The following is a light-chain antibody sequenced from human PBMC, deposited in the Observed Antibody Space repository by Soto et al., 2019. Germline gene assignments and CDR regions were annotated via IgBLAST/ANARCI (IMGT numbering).Light chain of an antibody. V-gene: IGKV3-20*01. Sequence: EIVLTQSPGTLSLSPGERATLSCRASQSFSSDYLAWYQQKPGQAPRLLIYAASTRATGIPDRFSGSGSGTDFTLTISRLEPEDFAVYYCQQYDRSPMYTFGQGTKLEIK. CDR3: QQYDRSPMYT. CDR2: AAS. J-gene: IGKJ2*01. CDR1: QSFSSDY.